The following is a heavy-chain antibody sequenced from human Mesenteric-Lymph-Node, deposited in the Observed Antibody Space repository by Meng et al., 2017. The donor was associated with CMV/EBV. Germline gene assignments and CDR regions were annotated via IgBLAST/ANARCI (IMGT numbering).Heavy chain of an antibody. CDR2: IYYSGST. CDR3: ARGRAWFDP. CDR1: GGSINSYY. J-gene: IGHJ5*02. V-gene: IGHV4-59*01. Sequence: SETLSLTCTVAGGSINSYYWSWIRQPPGKGLEWIGYIYYSGSTNYNPSLKSRVTISVDTSKNQFSLKLNSVTAADTAVYYCARGRAWFDPWGQGTLVTSPQ.